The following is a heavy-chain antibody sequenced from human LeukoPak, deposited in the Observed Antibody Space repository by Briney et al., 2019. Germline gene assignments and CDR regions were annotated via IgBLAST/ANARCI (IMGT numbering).Heavy chain of an antibody. CDR3: ARSSSYWGYGMDV. Sequence: GGSLRLSCAASGFTVSSNYMSWVRQAPGKGLEWVSVIYSGGSTYYADSVKGGFTISRDNSKNTLYLQMNSLRAEDTAVYYCARSSSYWGYGMDVWGQGTTVTVSS. V-gene: IGHV3-66*01. J-gene: IGHJ6*02. D-gene: IGHD2-21*01. CDR1: GFTVSSNY. CDR2: IYSGGST.